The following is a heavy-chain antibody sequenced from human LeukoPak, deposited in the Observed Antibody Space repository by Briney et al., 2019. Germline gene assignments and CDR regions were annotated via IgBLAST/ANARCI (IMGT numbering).Heavy chain of an antibody. CDR2: ISWNSGSI. CDR3: ARDLHPRLTGYFDY. D-gene: IGHD3-16*01. CDR1: GFTFDDYA. V-gene: IGHV3-9*01. J-gene: IGHJ4*02. Sequence: GGSLRLSCAASGFTFDDYAVHWVRQAPGKGLEWVSGISWNSGSIGYADSVKGRFTISRDNAKNSLYLQMKSLRADDTAVYYCARDLHPRLTGYFDYWGQGTVVTASS.